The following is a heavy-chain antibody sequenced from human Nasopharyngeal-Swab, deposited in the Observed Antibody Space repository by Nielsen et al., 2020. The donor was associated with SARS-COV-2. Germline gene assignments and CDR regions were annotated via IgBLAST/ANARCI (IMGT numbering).Heavy chain of an antibody. D-gene: IGHD3-22*01. Sequence: GESLKLSFPASGFPFRRYTMHLVRQAPGKGLEWVAVISYDGSNKYYADSVKGRFTISRDISKNTLYLQMNSLRAEDTAVFYCASTPLDSSGYYYAFRYWGRGTLVTVSS. CDR3: ASTPLDSSGYYYAFRY. CDR2: ISYDGSNK. J-gene: IGHJ4*02. V-gene: IGHV3-30-3*01. CDR1: GFPFRRYT.